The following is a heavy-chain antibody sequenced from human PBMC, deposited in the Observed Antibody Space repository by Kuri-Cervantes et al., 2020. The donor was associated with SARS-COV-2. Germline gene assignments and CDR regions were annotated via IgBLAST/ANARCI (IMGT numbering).Heavy chain of an antibody. CDR2: IIPILGIA. CDR1: GGTFSSYA. J-gene: IGHJ4*02. D-gene: IGHD6-13*01. CDR3: ARDEAAAGTIYFDY. Sequence: SVKVSCKASGGTFSSYAISWVRQAPGQGLEWMGGIIPILGIANYAQKFQGRVTMTRDTSTSTVYMELSSLRSEDTAVYYCARDEAAAGTIYFDYWGQGTRVTVSS. V-gene: IGHV1-69*10.